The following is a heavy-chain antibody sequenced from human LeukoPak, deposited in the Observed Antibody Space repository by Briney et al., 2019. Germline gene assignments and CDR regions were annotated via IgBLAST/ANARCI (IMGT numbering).Heavy chain of an antibody. J-gene: IGHJ6*03. CDR3: ARDRGVSVLYYSYYMDV. D-gene: IGHD3-10*01. Sequence: QSLSLTCTLSIGSPCIFYARCIRQPAREGRGWIGRIYTSVSNNYNPSFRTRVPISVEKSKNQFSLNLRSVTAATTAVYYWARDRGVSVLYYSYYMDVWGKGTTVTVSS. CDR1: IGSPCIFY. V-gene: IGHV4-4*07. CDR2: IYTSVSN.